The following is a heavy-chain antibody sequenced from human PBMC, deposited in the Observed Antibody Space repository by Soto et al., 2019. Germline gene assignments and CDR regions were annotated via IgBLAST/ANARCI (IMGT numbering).Heavy chain of an antibody. Sequence: GASVKVSCKASGYTLTSYGISWVRQAPGQGLEWMGWISAYNGNTNYAQKLQGRVTMTTDTSTSTAYMELRSLRSDDTAVYYCALIAAAGNGEYFDLWGRGTLVTVSS. V-gene: IGHV1-18*01. CDR1: GYTLTSYG. CDR2: ISAYNGNT. J-gene: IGHJ2*01. D-gene: IGHD6-13*01. CDR3: ALIAAAGNGEYFDL.